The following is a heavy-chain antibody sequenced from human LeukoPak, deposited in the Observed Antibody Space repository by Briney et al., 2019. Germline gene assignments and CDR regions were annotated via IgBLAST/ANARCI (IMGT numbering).Heavy chain of an antibody. J-gene: IGHJ4*02. V-gene: IGHV3-23*01. D-gene: IGHD4-23*01. Sequence: GGSLRLSCAAYGFTFSSYAMSWVRQAPGKGLEWVSGISGSGGGTYYADSVKSRFTISRDNSKNTLYLQMNSLRAEDTAVYYCAKDPTTVVTPYYFDYWGQGTLVTVSS. CDR3: AKDPTTVVTPYYFDY. CDR1: GFTFSSYA. CDR2: ISGSGGGT.